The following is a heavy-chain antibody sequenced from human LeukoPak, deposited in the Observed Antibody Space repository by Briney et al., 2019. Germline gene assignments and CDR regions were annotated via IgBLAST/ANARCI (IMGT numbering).Heavy chain of an antibody. D-gene: IGHD3-3*01. CDR2: INWNGGST. Sequence: PGGSLRLSXAASGFTFDDYGMSWVCQAPGKGLEWVSGINWNGGSTGYADSVKGRFTISRDNAKNSLYLQMNSLRAEDTALYYCARDRGYYDFWSGYYAWGQGTLVTVSS. V-gene: IGHV3-20*04. CDR3: ARDRGYYDFWSGYYA. CDR1: GFTFDDYG. J-gene: IGHJ5*02.